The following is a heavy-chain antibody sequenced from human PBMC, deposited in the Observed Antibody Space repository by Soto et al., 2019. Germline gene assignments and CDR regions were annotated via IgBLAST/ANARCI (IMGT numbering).Heavy chain of an antibody. V-gene: IGHV4-59*01. J-gene: IGHJ4*02. Sequence: SETLSLTCTVSGGSISSYYWSWIRQPPGKGLEWIGYIYYSGSTNYNPSLKSRVTISVDTSKNQFSLKLSSVTAADTAVYYCARTRPYYDSSGYYSIFDYWGQGTLVTVSS. CDR2: IYYSGST. CDR1: GGSISSYY. CDR3: ARTRPYYDSSGYYSIFDY. D-gene: IGHD3-22*01.